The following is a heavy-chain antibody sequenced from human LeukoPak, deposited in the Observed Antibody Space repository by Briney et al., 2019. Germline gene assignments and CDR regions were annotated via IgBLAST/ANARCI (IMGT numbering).Heavy chain of an antibody. CDR1: GGSISSYY. V-gene: IGHV4-59*01. J-gene: IGHJ4*01. CDR2: INYSGST. Sequence: SETLSLTCTVSGGSISSYYWSWIRQPPGKGLEWIGYINYSGSTNYNPSLKSRVTMSVDTSKNQFSLKLSSVTAADTAVYYCVRGERLGGDYWGHGTLVTVSS. CDR3: VRGERLGGDY. D-gene: IGHD3-10*01.